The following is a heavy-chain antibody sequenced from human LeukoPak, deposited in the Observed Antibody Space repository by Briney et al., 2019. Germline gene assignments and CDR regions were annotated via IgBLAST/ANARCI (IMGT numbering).Heavy chain of an antibody. CDR1: GFTFSSYS. V-gene: IGHV3-21*01. J-gene: IGHJ6*03. Sequence: PGGSLRLSCAASGFTFSSYSVNWVRQAPGKGLEWVSPISSSSSYIYYADSVKGRFTISRDNAKNSLYLQMNSLRAEDTAVYYCARDFGKLVGATPSYYYYMDVWGKGTTVTVSS. CDR2: ISSSSSYI. CDR3: ARDFGKLVGATPSYYYYMDV. D-gene: IGHD1-26*01.